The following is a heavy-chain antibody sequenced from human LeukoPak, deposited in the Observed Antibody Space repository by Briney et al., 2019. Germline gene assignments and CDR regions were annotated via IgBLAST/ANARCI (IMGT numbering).Heavy chain of an antibody. D-gene: IGHD3-22*01. CDR1: GYTFTSHF. Sequence: ASVKVSCKASGYTFTSHFMHWVRQAPGQGLEWMGIINPRGGSTSYTQKFQGRVTMTTDTSTSTAYMELRSLRSDDTAVYYCARASDYYDSSEFDYWGQGTLVTVSS. J-gene: IGHJ4*02. CDR3: ARASDYYDSSEFDY. V-gene: IGHV1-46*01. CDR2: INPRGGST.